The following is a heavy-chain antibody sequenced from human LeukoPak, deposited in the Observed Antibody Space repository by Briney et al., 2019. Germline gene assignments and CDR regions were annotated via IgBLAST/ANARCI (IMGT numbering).Heavy chain of an antibody. CDR3: ARVSGYSYGYPLFRYYYYYMDV. V-gene: IGHV4-30-4*08. J-gene: IGHJ6*03. CDR1: GVSISSGDYS. Sequence: PSETLSLTCSVSGVSISSGDYSWSWIRQPPGKGLEWIGYIYYSGSTYYNPSLKSRVTISVDTSKNQFSLKLSSVTAADTAVYYCARVSGYSYGYPLFRYYYYYMDVWGKGTTVTVSS. D-gene: IGHD5-18*01. CDR2: IYYSGST.